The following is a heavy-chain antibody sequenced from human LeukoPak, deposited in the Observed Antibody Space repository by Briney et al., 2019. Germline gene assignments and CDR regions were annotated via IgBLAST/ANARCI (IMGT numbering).Heavy chain of an antibody. CDR3: AKTYDSGAYYPDY. V-gene: IGHV1-2*02. CDR1: GYTFTGYY. D-gene: IGHD3-22*01. J-gene: IGHJ4*02. Sequence: ASVKVSCKTSGYTFTGYYMHWVRQAPGQGLEWMGWINPNSGGTNYAEKFQGRATMTRDTSINTAYMELSSLRSDDTAVYYCAKTYDSGAYYPDYWGQGTLVTVSS. CDR2: INPNSGGT.